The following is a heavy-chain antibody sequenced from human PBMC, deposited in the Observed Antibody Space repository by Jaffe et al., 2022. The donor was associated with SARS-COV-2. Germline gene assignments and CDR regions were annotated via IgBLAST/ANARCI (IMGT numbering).Heavy chain of an antibody. CDR3: GRGNYPYSVDI. CDR2: INSDGSNT. Sequence: ETQLVESGGDLVQPGGSLRLSCAASGFTFSNYWMHWVRQVPGKGLVWVSGINSDGSNTIYADSVRGRFTISRDNVRKTLYVQLYSLRPEDTAVYYCGRGNYPYSVDIWGRGTMVTVSS. CDR1: GFTFSNYW. D-gene: IGHD2-21*01. J-gene: IGHJ3*02. V-gene: IGHV3-74*01.